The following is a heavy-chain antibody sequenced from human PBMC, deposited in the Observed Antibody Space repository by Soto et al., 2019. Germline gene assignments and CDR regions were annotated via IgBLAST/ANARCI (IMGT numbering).Heavy chain of an antibody. CDR3: TRDADYDFWSGYYYYGMDV. D-gene: IGHD3-3*01. J-gene: IGHJ6*02. Sequence: SLRLSCTASGFTFGDYAMSWFRQAPGKGLEWVGFIRSKAYGGTTEYAASVKGRFTISRDDSKSIAYLQMNSLKTEDTAVYYCTRDADYDFWSGYYYYGMDVWGQGTTVTVSS. CDR2: IRSKAYGGTT. CDR1: GFTFGDYA. V-gene: IGHV3-49*03.